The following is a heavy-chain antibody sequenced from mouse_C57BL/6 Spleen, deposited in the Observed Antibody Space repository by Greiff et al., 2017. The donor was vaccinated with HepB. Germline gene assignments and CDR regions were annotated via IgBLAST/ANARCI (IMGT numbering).Heavy chain of an antibody. V-gene: IGHV5-16*01. Sequence: EVKLVESEGGLVQPGSSMKLSCTASGFTFSDYYMAWVRQVPEKGLEWVANINYDGSSTYYLDSLKSRFIISRDNAKNILYLQMSSLKSEDTATYYCAREGGGTFDYWGQGTTLTVSS. CDR2: INYDGSST. D-gene: IGHD4-1*01. J-gene: IGHJ2*01. CDR1: GFTFSDYY. CDR3: AREGGGTFDY.